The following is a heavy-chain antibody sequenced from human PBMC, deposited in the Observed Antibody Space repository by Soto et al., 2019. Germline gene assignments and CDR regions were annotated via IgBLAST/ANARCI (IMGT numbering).Heavy chain of an antibody. CDR1: GDSYSISTYS. J-gene: IGHJ5*02. D-gene: IGHD6-19*01. Sequence: TLSLTCNMAGDSYSISTYSWSWIRQPPGKALQWIGFIYQSGVTSYNPSLASRVSISLDRSNNQCSLKLKSVTAADTAVYFCAGMPYTSGLRFDPWGPGTLVTVSS. CDR2: IYQSGVT. V-gene: IGHV4-30-2*01. CDR3: AGMPYTSGLRFDP.